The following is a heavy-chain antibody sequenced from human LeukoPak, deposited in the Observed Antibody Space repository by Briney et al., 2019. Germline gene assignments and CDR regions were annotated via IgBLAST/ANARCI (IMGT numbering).Heavy chain of an antibody. CDR3: AKNGQSGFSFDP. CDR2: GSESGGT. V-gene: IGHV4-34*01. Sequence: SETLSLTCAVYGGSLNGHYWSWIRQPPGKGLEWIGEGSESGGTKFNPSLKSRVTILADTSKNQFSLKLNSVTAADTAVYYCAKNGQSGFSFDPWGQGTLVTVSS. J-gene: IGHJ5*02. CDR1: GGSLNGHY. D-gene: IGHD3-3*01.